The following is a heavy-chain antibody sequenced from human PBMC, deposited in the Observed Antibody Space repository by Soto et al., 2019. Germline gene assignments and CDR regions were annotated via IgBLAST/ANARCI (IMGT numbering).Heavy chain of an antibody. CDR2: ISYDGSNK. CDR1: GFTFSNYA. Sequence: QVQLVESGGGVVQPGRSLRLSCAASGFTFSNYAMHWVRQAPGKGLEWVAVISYDGSNKYYADSVKGRFTISRDNSKNTVYLKMNSLRVEDRAVYYLARVIGGGGFDIWGQGTMVTVSS. V-gene: IGHV3-30-3*01. J-gene: IGHJ3*02. CDR3: ARVIGGGGFDI. D-gene: IGHD3-16*01.